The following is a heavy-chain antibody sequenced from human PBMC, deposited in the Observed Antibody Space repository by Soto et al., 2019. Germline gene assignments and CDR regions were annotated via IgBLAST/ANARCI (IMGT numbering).Heavy chain of an antibody. J-gene: IGHJ4*02. Sequence: SETLSLTCTVSGGSIRSSSHYWLWIRQHPGQELEWIGYIYNIGSTNYNPSLRSRVTMSIDTSQEQFSLKLSSVTATDTAVYYCASCPQNCITTSPCCLFFDYWGQGTLVTVSS. CDR2: IYNIGST. V-gene: IGHV4-61*05. D-gene: IGHD2-2*01. CDR3: ASCPQNCITTSPCCLFFDY. CDR1: GGSIRSSSHY.